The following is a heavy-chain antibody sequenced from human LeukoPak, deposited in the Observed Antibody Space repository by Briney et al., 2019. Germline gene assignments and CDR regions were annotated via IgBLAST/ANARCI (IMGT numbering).Heavy chain of an antibody. V-gene: IGHV4-59*01. CDR1: GGSISSYY. J-gene: IGHJ4*02. Sequence: SETLSLTCTVSGGSISSYYWSWIRQPPGKGLEWIGYIYYSGSTNYNPSLKSRVTISVDTSKNQFSLKLSSVTAADTAVYYCARRVREVIISWDYFDYWGQGTRVTVSS. D-gene: IGHD3-10*01. CDR3: ARRVREVIISWDYFDY. CDR2: IYYSGST.